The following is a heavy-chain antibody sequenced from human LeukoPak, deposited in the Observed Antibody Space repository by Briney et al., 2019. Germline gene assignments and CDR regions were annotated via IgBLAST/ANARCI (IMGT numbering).Heavy chain of an antibody. CDR2: IKQDGSEK. J-gene: IGHJ4*02. V-gene: IGHV3-7*01. CDR3: ARDKYYYDSSGFYSPLGY. CDR1: GFTFSSYW. D-gene: IGHD3-22*01. Sequence: GGSLRLSCAASGFTFSSYWMSWVRQAPGKGLEWVANIKQDGSEKYYVDSVKGRFTISRDNAKNSLYLQMNSLRAEDTAVYFCARDKYYYDSSGFYSPLGYWGQGTLVTVSA.